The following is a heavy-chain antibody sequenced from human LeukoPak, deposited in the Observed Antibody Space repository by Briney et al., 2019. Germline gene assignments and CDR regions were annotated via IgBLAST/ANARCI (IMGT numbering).Heavy chain of an antibody. V-gene: IGHV4-59*12. CDR3: ARDRAAADLDY. D-gene: IGHD6-13*01. J-gene: IGHJ4*02. CDR1: GGSISSYY. Sequence: SETLSLTCTVSGGSISSYYWSWIRQPPGKGLEWIGYIYYTGSTKYSASLKSRVTISVDTSKNQFSLKLSPVTAADTAVYYCARDRAAADLDYWGQGTLVTVSS. CDR2: IYYTGST.